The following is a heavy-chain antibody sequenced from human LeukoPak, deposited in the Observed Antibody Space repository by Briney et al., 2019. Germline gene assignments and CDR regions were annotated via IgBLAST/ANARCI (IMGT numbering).Heavy chain of an antibody. Sequence: GGSLRLSCAASGFTVSSNYMSWVRQAPGKGLEWVSSISSSSSYIYYADSVKGRFTISRDNAKNSLYLQMNSLRAEDTAVYYCARPYGPGRYISIDYWGQGTLVTVSS. J-gene: IGHJ4*02. CDR1: GFTVSSNY. CDR2: ISSSSSYI. D-gene: IGHD3-10*01. CDR3: ARPYGPGRYISIDY. V-gene: IGHV3-21*01.